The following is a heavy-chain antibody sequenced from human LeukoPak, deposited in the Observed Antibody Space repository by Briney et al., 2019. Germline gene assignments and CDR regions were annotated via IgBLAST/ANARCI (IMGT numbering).Heavy chain of an antibody. D-gene: IGHD2-21*01. CDR1: GGSISSGGYY. CDR3: ARDTPYRANQGAFDI. Sequence: SEALSLTCTVSGGSISSGGYYWSWIRQHPGKGLEWIGYIYYSGSTYYNPSLKSRVTISVDTSKNQFSLKLSSVTAADTAVYYCARDTPYRANQGAFDIWGQGTMVTVSS. CDR2: IYYSGST. J-gene: IGHJ3*02. V-gene: IGHV4-31*03.